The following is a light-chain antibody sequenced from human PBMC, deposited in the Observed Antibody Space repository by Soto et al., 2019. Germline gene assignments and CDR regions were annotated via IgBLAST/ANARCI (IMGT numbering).Light chain of an antibody. CDR3: QQYDNWPLS. J-gene: IGKJ3*01. CDR1: QSVRSN. Sequence: EIVMTQSPATLSVSPGERATLSCRASQSVRSNLAWYQQKPGQAPRLLIYGASTRATGIPARFXGSGXGTXXXXXXXXXQSEDFAVYYCQQYDNWPLSFGPGTKVDIK. CDR2: GAS. V-gene: IGKV3-15*01.